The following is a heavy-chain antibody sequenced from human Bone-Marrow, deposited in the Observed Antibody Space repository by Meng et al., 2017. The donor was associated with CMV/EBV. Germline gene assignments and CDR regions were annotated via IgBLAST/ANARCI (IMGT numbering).Heavy chain of an antibody. V-gene: IGHV3-23*01. J-gene: IGHJ6*02. CDR1: GFTFSSYD. CDR2: ISGSGGST. D-gene: IGHD6-6*01. CDR3: AKDIRAAARLRAHIGNYGMDV. Sequence: GESLKISCAASGFTFSSYDMSWVRQAPGKGLEWVSAISGSGGSTYYADYVKGRFTISKDNSKNTLYLQMNSLSAEDTAVYYCAKDIRAAARLRAHIGNYGMDVWGQGTTVTVSS.